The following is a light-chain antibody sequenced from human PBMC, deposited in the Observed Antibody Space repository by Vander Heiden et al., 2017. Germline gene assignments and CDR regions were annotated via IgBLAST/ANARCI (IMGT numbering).Light chain of an antibody. V-gene: IGKV3-15*01. J-gene: IGKJ3*01. CDR1: QSVSSN. CDR2: GAF. Sequence: EIVMTQSPATLSVSPGERATLSCRASQSVSSNLAWYQQKPGQAPRLLIYGAFTRAIGIPARFSGSGYGTEFTLTISSRQSEAFAVYYCQQDNNWPPFTFGHGTKVDIK. CDR3: QQDNNWPPFT.